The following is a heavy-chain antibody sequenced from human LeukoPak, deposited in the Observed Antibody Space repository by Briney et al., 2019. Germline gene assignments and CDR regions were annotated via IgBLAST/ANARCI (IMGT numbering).Heavy chain of an antibody. CDR2: INHNGNVN. Sequence: GGSLRLSCEAYGFTFSSYWMNWARQAPGKGLAWVASINHNGNVNYYVDSVKGRFTISRDNAKNSLYLQMSNLRAEDTAVYFCARGGGLDVWGQGATVTVSS. J-gene: IGHJ6*02. D-gene: IGHD3-16*01. CDR1: GFTFSSYW. CDR3: ARGGGLDV. V-gene: IGHV3-7*03.